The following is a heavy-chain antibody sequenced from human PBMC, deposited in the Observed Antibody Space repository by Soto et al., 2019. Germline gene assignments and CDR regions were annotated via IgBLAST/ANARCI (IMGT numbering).Heavy chain of an antibody. J-gene: IGHJ6*02. CDR3: ARGLIVVVPAAIQLDYYYGMDV. D-gene: IGHD2-2*02. CDR2: INHSGST. V-gene: IGHV4-34*01. Sequence: SSETLSLTCAVYGGSFSGYYWSWIRQPPGKGLEWIGEINHSGSTNYNPSLKSRVTISVDTSKNQFSLKLSSVTAADTAVYYCARGLIVVVPAAIQLDYYYGMDVWGQGTTVTVSS. CDR1: GGSFSGYY.